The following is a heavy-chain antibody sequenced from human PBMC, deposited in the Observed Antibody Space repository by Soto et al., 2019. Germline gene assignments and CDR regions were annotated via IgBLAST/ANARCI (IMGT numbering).Heavy chain of an antibody. CDR3: ARAAHYSSPFRWFDP. CDR1: GGSISSGGYY. D-gene: IGHD6-13*01. Sequence: QVQLQESGPGLVKPSQTLSLTCTVSGGSISSGGYYWSWIRQHPGKGLEWIGYIYYSGSTYSNPSLKRRVTLSVDTSKNQFSLKLSSVTAADTAVYYCARAAHYSSPFRWFDPWGQGTLVTVSS. V-gene: IGHV4-31*03. CDR2: IYYSGST. J-gene: IGHJ5*02.